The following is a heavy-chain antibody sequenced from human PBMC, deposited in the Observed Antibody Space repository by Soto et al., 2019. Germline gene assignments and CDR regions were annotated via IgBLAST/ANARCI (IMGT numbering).Heavy chain of an antibody. J-gene: IGHJ4*02. Sequence: ASVKVSCKASGYTFTIYAMHWVRQAPGQRLEWMGWINAGNGNTKYSQNLQGRVTITRDTSASTAYMELSSLRSEDTAVYYCARVGRGRFDYWGQGTLVTDSS. D-gene: IGHD1-26*01. CDR1: GYTFTIYA. CDR2: INAGNGNT. CDR3: ARVGRGRFDY. V-gene: IGHV1-3*01.